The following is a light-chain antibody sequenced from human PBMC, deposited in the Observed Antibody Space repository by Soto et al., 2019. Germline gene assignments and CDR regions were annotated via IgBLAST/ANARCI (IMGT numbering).Light chain of an antibody. CDR2: DAS. J-gene: IGKJ4*01. CDR1: QSVSSY. Sequence: EIVLSQSPATLSLSPGERATVSCRASQSVSSYLAWYQQKPGQAPRLLISDASNRATGIPARFSGSGSGTDFTLAISSLEPEDFAVYYCQRYSSWPLTFGGGTKVEIK. CDR3: QRYSSWPLT. V-gene: IGKV3-11*01.